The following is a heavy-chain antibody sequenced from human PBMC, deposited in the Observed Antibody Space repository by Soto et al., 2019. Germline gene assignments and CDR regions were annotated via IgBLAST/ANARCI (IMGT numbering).Heavy chain of an antibody. Sequence: PGASLKISCQTSGYTFTNYWIGWVRHMPGRGLEWMGLIFPRDSDTRYNSSFEGQVTISSDRSIATAYLQWTSLKASDTAIYFCARLGSLIQTIDYWGQGNPVTVSS. J-gene: IGHJ4*02. D-gene: IGHD3-16*01. CDR3: ARLGSLIQTIDY. V-gene: IGHV5-51*01. CDR1: GYTFTNYW. CDR2: IFPRDSDT.